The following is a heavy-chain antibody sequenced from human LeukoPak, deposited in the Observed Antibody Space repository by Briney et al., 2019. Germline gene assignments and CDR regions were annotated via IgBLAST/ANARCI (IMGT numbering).Heavy chain of an antibody. V-gene: IGHV1-2*02. CDR1: GYTFTSYY. D-gene: IGHD1-26*01. J-gene: IGHJ3*02. CDR3: ARGGRWELPRPYAFDI. Sequence: ASVKVSCKASGYTFTSYYMHWVRQAPGQGLEWMGWMNPNSGATNYAQKFQGRVTMTRDTSSSTAYMELSRLTSDDTAVYYCARGGRWELPRPYAFDIWGQGTMVTVSS. CDR2: MNPNSGAT.